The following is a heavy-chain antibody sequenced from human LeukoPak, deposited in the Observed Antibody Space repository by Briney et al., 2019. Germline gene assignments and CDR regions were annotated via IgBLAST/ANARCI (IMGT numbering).Heavy chain of an antibody. V-gene: IGHV1-18*01. D-gene: IGHD2-2*01. Sequence: GASVKVSCKASGYTFTSYGISWVRQAPGQGLEWMGWISAYNGNTNYAQKLQGRVTMTTDTSTSTAYMELRSLRSDDTAVYYCASGIVVVPAGVRYYYYGMDVWGQGTTVTVSS. CDR3: ASGIVVVPAGVRYYYYGMDV. J-gene: IGHJ6*02. CDR1: GYTFTSYG. CDR2: ISAYNGNT.